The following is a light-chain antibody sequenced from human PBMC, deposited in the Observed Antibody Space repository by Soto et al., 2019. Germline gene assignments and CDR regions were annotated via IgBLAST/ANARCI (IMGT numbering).Light chain of an antibody. CDR3: QQYGGSPPFT. CDR2: DAS. V-gene: IGKV3-20*01. Sequence: EIVLTQSPGTLSLSPGERATLSCRASQSVSSGYLAWYQQKPGQAPRLLIYDASNRATGIPDRFSGSGSGTDFTLTISRLEPEAFAVYYCQQYGGSPPFTFGQGTNVEIK. J-gene: IGKJ2*01. CDR1: QSVSSGY.